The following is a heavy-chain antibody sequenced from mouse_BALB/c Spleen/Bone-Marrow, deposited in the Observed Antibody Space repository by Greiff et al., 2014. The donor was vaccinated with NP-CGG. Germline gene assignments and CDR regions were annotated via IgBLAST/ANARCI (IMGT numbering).Heavy chain of an antibody. CDR2: IDPSDSET. V-gene: IGHV1-69*02. J-gene: IGHJ3*01. CDR3: ARDHFYSGSYEFAY. CDR1: GYTFTSYW. Sequence: VKLQESGPEVVKPGAPVKVSCKASGYTFTSYWMNWVKQRPGRGLEWIGRIDPSDSETHYNQKFKDKATLTVDKSSSTAYIQLSSLTSEDSAVYYCARDHFYSGSYEFAYWGQGTLVTVSA. D-gene: IGHD2-1*01.